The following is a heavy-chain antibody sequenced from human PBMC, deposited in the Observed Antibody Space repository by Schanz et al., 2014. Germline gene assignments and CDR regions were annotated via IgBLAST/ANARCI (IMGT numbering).Heavy chain of an antibody. Sequence: QVHLVQSGAEVHKPGASLKISCKASGYTFTNFFLHWVRQAPGQGLEWMGWINPNSGTTNYAQKFQGWVTMTRDTSISTAYMELSRLKSDDTAVYYCAREVGLYDRGWFDPWGQGTLVTVSS. CDR2: INPNSGTT. J-gene: IGHJ5*02. CDR1: GYTFTNFF. D-gene: IGHD3-22*01. CDR3: AREVGLYDRGWFDP. V-gene: IGHV1-2*04.